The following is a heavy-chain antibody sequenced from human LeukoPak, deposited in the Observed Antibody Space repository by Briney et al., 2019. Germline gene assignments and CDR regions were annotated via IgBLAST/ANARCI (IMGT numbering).Heavy chain of an antibody. CDR2: IYPGDSDT. V-gene: IGHV5-51*01. J-gene: IGHJ6*03. CDR1: GYSFTSYW. CDR3: ARRGWDVRFLEWFKVDYYYYYMDV. Sequence: GESLKISCKGSGYSFTSYWIGWVRQMPGKGLEWMGIIYPGDSDTRYSPSFQGQVTISADKSISTAYLQWSSLKASDTAMYYCARRGWDVRFLEWFKVDYYYYYMDVWGKGTTVTVSS. D-gene: IGHD3-3*01.